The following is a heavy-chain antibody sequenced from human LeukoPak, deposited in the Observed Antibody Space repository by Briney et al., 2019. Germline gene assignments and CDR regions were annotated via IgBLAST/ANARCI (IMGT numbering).Heavy chain of an antibody. CDR1: GGSISSSSYY. D-gene: IGHD5-12*01. V-gene: IGHV4-39*07. Sequence: SETLSLTCTVSGGSISSSSYYWGWIRQPPGKGLEWIGSIYYSGSTYYNPSLKSRVTLSLDTSKKQFSLKLRSVTAADTAVYYCARDGYGGLPGFDYWGQGTLVTVSS. CDR2: IYYSGST. CDR3: ARDGYGGLPGFDY. J-gene: IGHJ4*02.